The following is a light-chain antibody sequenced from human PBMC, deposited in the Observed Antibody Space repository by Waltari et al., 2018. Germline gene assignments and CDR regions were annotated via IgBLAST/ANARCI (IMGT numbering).Light chain of an antibody. Sequence: IQLTQSPSSLSASVGDRVTITCRASQGIGSYLAWYQQKPGKAPKLLIYAASTFQSGVPSRFSGSGSGTDFTLTISSLQPEDFATYHCQQVNSYPFGQGTKLEIK. V-gene: IGKV1-9*01. CDR3: QQVNSYP. CDR2: AAS. CDR1: QGIGSY. J-gene: IGKJ2*01.